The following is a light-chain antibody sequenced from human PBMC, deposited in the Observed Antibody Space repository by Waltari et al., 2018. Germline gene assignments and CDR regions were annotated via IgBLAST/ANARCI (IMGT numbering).Light chain of an antibody. CDR3: AAWDDSLRGHWV. V-gene: IGLV1-44*01. CDR2: RND. J-gene: IGLJ3*02. CDR1: SSNIGNNV. Sequence: QSVLTQPPSASATPGQGVIISCSGSSSNIGNNVVNWYQQLPGKAPKLLIYRNDQRPSVVPALFSGSKSGTSASLAINGLQSEDEADYYYAAWDDSLRGHWVFGGGTKVTVL.